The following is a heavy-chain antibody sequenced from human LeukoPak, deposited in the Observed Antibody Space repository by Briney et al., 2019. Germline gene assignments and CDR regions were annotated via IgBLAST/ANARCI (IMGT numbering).Heavy chain of an antibody. CDR2: ISYDGSNK. D-gene: IGHD2-2*01. Sequence: PGRSLRLSCAASGFTFSSYAMHWVRQAPGKGLEWVAVISYDGSNKYYADSVKGRFTISRDNSKNTLYLQMNSLRAEDTAVYYCARDEGSIVVVPAQPQPFDYWGQGTLVTVSS. V-gene: IGHV3-30-3*01. J-gene: IGHJ4*02. CDR1: GFTFSSYA. CDR3: ARDEGSIVVVPAQPQPFDY.